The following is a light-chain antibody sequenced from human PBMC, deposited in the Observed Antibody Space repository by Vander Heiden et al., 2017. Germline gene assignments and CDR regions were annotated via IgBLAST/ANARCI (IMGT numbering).Light chain of an antibody. J-gene: IGLJ3*02. CDR3: CSFAGSYTWV. CDR2: DVS. Sequence: QSALTQPRSVSGSPGQSVTISCTGTSSDVGAYNYVSWYQQHPGKAPKRMIYDVSKRASGVPDRCYGSKSGTTASLTISGLQAEDEADYYCCSFAGSYTWVFGGGTKLTVL. CDR1: SSDVGAYNY. V-gene: IGLV2-11*01.